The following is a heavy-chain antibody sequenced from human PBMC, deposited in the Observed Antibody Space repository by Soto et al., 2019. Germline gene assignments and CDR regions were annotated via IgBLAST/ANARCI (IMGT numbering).Heavy chain of an antibody. J-gene: IGHJ6*02. V-gene: IGHV4-39*07. CDR2: FFHSGSN. CDR1: GGSINIGGYY. Sequence: PSETLSLTCTVSGGSINIGGYYWVWIRQPPGKGLEWIGEFFHSGSNNDNPSLKGRVTMSVDKSKNQLSLTLTSVTAADSAVYYCAASLNNYYFGMDVWGQGFTVTVSS. CDR3: AASLNNYYFGMDV.